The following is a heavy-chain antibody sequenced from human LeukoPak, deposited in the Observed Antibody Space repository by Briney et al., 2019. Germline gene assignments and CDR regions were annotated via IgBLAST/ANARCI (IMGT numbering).Heavy chain of an antibody. J-gene: IGHJ4*02. CDR2: IKKDGSEE. Sequence: GGSLSLSCTASGFSFSTSWMSWVRQTPGKGLEWVANIKKDGSEEYYVDSVKTRFTISRDNAKNSLYLQLNSLIVEDTAVYYCARLSTSVAGGDHWGQGTLVTVSS. V-gene: IGHV3-7*01. CDR1: GFSFSTSW. D-gene: IGHD6-19*01. CDR3: ARLSTSVAGGDH.